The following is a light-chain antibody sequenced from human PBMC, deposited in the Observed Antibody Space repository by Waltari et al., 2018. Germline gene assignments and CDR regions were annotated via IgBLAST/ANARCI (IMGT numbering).Light chain of an antibody. J-gene: IGLJ1*01. Sequence: QSALTQPASVSGSPGQSLPISCTGTRRDVGGYNYVSWYQQHPGKAPKLMIYDVSNRPSGVSNRFSGSKSGNTASLTISGLQPEDEADYYCSSYTSSTIYVFGTGTKVTVL. CDR2: DVS. CDR1: RRDVGGYNY. CDR3: SSYTSSTIYV. V-gene: IGLV2-14*01.